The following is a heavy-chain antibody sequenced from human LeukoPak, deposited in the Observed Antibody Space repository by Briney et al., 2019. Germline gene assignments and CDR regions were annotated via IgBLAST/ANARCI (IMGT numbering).Heavy chain of an antibody. J-gene: IGHJ3*02. Sequence: SVEVSCKASGGTFSSYAISWVRQAPGQGLEWMGGIIPIFGTANYAQKFQGRVTITTDESTSTAYMELSSLRSEDTAVYYCATPKQKGNAFDIWGQGTMVTVSS. CDR2: IIPIFGTA. V-gene: IGHV1-69*05. CDR1: GGTFSSYA. CDR3: ATPKQKGNAFDI. D-gene: IGHD3-10*01.